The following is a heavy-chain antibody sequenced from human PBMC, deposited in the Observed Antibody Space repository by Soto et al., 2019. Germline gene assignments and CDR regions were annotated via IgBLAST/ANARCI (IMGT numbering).Heavy chain of an antibody. CDR2: IKSDGSST. V-gene: IGHV3-74*01. J-gene: IGHJ5*02. Sequence: GGSLRLSCEGSGFTLSDKWMHWVRQAPGKGLVWVSRIKSDGSSTSYADSVKGRFTISRDNARNTMYLQMNSLSVEDTAVYYCVGTDWFHPWGQGTLVTVSS. CDR3: VGTDWFHP. D-gene: IGHD1-1*01. CDR1: GFTLSDKW.